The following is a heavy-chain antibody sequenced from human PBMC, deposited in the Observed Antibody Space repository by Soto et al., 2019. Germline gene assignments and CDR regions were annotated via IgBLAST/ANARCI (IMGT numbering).Heavy chain of an antibody. V-gene: IGHV4-4*02. D-gene: IGHD3-22*01. CDR2: SHHSGSA. CDR1: GDSISSSKW. J-gene: IGHJ4*02. Sequence: QVQLQESGPGRVKPSGTLSLTCAVSGDSISSSKWWTWVRQPPGKGLEWIGESHHSGSANYNPSLKSLVTISVDKSKNQFSLNLSSVTAADTAVYYCARRGYYYDSSGYPWGQGTLVTVSS. CDR3: ARRGYYYDSSGYP.